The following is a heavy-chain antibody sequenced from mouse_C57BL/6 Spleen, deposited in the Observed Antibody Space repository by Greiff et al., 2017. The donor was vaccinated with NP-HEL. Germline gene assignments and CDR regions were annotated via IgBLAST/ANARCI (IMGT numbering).Heavy chain of an antibody. V-gene: IGHV1-12*01. CDR1: GYTFTSYN. D-gene: IGHD1-1*01. CDR3: ASGGYGSTIAY. CDR2: IYPGNGDT. Sequence: SGAELVRPGASVKMSCKASGYTFTSYNMPWVKQTPRQGLEWIGAIYPGNGDTSYNQKFKGKATLTVDKSSSTAYMQLSSLTSEDSAVYFCASGGYGSTIAYWGQGTLVTVSA. J-gene: IGHJ3*01.